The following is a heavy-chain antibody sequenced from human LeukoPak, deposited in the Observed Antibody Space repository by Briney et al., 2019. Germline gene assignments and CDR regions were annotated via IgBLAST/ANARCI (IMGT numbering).Heavy chain of an antibody. CDR2: INHSGST. J-gene: IGHJ4*02. Sequence: SETLSLTCAVYGGPFSGYYWSWIRKPPGKGRDWIGEINHSGSTNYNPSLKSRVTISVDTSKNQFSLKLSSVTAADTAVYYCARGRRGNYGSGSYFDYWGQGTLVTVSS. CDR1: GGPFSGYY. CDR3: ARGRRGNYGSGSYFDY. D-gene: IGHD3-10*01. V-gene: IGHV4-34*01.